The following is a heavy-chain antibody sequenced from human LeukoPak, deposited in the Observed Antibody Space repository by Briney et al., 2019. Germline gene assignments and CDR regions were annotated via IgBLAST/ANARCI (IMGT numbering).Heavy chain of an antibody. D-gene: IGHD3-16*01. V-gene: IGHV3-30*02. CDR3: ARDGGGWENWFDP. CDR1: GFTFSSYG. CDR2: IRFDGNNR. Sequence: GGSLRLSCAASGFTFSSYGMHWVRQAPGKGLEWVAFIRFDGNNRYYADSVKGRFTISRDNAKNSLYLQMNSLRVEDTAVYYCARDGGGWENWFDPWGQGTLVTVSS. J-gene: IGHJ5*02.